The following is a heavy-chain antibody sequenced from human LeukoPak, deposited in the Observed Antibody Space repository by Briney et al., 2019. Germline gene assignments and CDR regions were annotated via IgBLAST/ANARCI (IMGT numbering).Heavy chain of an antibody. J-gene: IGHJ6*02. CDR2: TYYRSKWYY. V-gene: IGHV6-1*01. CDR1: GDSVSSISVA. CDR3: SLARSEYHYGMDV. Sequence: SPTLSLTCAISGDSVSSISVAWNWLRQSPSRGLEGLGRTYYRSKWYYEYAVSDESRINISPDTSKNQFSLQLTSVTPEDTAVYYCSLARSEYHYGMDVWGQGTTVTVSS.